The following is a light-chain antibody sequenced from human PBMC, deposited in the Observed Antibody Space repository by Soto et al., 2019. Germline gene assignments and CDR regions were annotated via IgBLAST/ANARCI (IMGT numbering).Light chain of an antibody. CDR1: SSDIGRYNH. CDR3: SSCTTTNTLI. V-gene: IGLV2-14*01. J-gene: IGLJ2*01. CDR2: EVS. Sequence: QSALTQPASVSGSSGQSITISCTGTSSDIGRYNHVSWYQQHPGKAPKVIIYEVSNRPSGASARFSGSKSGKTASLTISGLQVEDEADYYCSSCTTTNTLIFGGGTKLTVL.